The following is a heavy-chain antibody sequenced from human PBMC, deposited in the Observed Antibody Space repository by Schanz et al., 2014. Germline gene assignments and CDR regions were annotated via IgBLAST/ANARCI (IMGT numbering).Heavy chain of an antibody. D-gene: IGHD2-21*01. CDR3: ARDGYSVVVISPTESFDI. Sequence: EVQLVQSGGGLVQPGGSLRLSCAASGFTFSSHWMHWVRQDPGKGLVWVARINSVGSNTDYADSVTGRFTISRDNSKNTVYMQMNSLRAEDTAVYYCARDGYSVVVISPTESFDIWGQGTMVTVSP. CDR2: INSVGSNT. CDR1: GFTFSSHW. V-gene: IGHV3-74*01. J-gene: IGHJ3*02.